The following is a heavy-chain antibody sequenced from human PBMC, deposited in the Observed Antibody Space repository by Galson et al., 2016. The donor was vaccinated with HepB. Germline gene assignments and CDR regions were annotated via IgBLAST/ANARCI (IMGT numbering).Heavy chain of an antibody. CDR3: AKGGVFQAFDL. CDR1: GFTFRNSA. D-gene: IGHD3-10*01. CDR2: ISGGGATT. Sequence: SLRLSCAASGFTFRNSAMTWVRQAPGKGLEWVSSISGGGATTYYADSVKGRFTISRDNSKETLYLQLNSQRVEDTAIYYCAKGGVFQAFDLWGQGTMVTVSS. V-gene: IGHV3-23*01. J-gene: IGHJ3*01.